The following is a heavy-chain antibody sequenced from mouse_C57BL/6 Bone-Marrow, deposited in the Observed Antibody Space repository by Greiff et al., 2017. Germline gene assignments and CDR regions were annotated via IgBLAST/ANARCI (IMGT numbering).Heavy chain of an antibody. Sequence: VQLQQPGAELVKPGASVKMSCKASGYTFTSYWITWVKQRPGQGLEWIGDIYPGSGSTNYNEKFKSKATLTVDTSSSTAYMQLSSLTTEDSAIYYCAGWGLRCAMDYWGQGTSVTVSS. CDR1: GYTFTSYW. D-gene: IGHD2-4*01. CDR2: IYPGSGST. CDR3: AGWGLRCAMDY. V-gene: IGHV1-55*01. J-gene: IGHJ4*01.